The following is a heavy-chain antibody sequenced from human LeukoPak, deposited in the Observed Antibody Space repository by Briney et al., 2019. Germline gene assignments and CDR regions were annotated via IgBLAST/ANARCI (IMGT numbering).Heavy chain of an antibody. Sequence: SETLSLTCTVSSGSISGYYWSWIRQPPGKGLEWIGYIYYSGSTTYNPSLKSRVTMSVDTSKNQFPLKLSSVTAADTAVYYCATALYSSSLIDYWGQGTLVTVSS. J-gene: IGHJ4*02. V-gene: IGHV4-59*01. CDR1: SGSISGYY. CDR2: IYYSGST. CDR3: ATALYSSSLIDY. D-gene: IGHD6-13*01.